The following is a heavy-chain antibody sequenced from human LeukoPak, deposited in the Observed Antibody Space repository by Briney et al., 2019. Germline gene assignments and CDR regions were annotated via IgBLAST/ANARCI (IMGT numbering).Heavy chain of an antibody. D-gene: IGHD3-22*01. V-gene: IGHV3-23*01. CDR1: GFTFSSSA. CDR2: ISGTGVYT. CDR3: AKLADSSTYS. Sequence: PGGSLRLSCAASGFTFSSSAMSWARQAPGKGLEWVSDISGTGVYTYYADSVKGRFTISRDNSKDTLYLQMSSLRAEDTARYYCAKLADSSTYSWGQGSLVTVSS. J-gene: IGHJ4*02.